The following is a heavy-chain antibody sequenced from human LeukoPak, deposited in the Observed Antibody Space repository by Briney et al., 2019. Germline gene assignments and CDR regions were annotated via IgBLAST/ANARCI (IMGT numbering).Heavy chain of an antibody. CDR3: AKVGGWEPILGYFDY. Sequence: SQTLSLSCVISGDSVSSNSAAWNWIRQSPLRGLEWLGRTYYRSKWYSYSAVSVKSRIIINPDTSKNQFSLQLNSVTPEDTAVYYCAKVGGWEPILGYFDYCGQGTLVTVSS. J-gene: IGHJ4*02. V-gene: IGHV6-1*01. D-gene: IGHD1-26*01. CDR2: TYYRSKWYS. CDR1: GDSVSSNSAA.